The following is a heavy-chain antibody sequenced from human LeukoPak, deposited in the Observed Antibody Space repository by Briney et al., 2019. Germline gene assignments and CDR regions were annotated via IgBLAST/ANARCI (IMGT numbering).Heavy chain of an antibody. D-gene: IGHD3-10*01. CDR1: GYTFTSYD. CDR3: AREVEKGELLSPKPDFDP. CDR2: MNPNSGNT. V-gene: IGHV1-8*01. J-gene: IGHJ5*02. Sequence: ASVTVSCKASGYTFTSYDINWVRQATGQGLEWMGLMNPNSGNTGYAQKFQGRVTMTRNTSISTAYMELSSLRSEDTAVYYCAREVEKGELLSPKPDFDPWGQGTLVTASS.